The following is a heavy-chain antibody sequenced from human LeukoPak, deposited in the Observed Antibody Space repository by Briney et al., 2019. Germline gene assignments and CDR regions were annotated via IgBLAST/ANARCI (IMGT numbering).Heavy chain of an antibody. CDR1: GFTFRSYA. V-gene: IGHV3-21*01. J-gene: IGHJ4*02. CDR2: ISSSSSYI. CDR3: ARVTEAPYYFDY. Sequence: GGSLRLSCAASGFTFRSYAMNWVRQAPGKGLEWVSSISSSSSYIYYADSVKGRFTISRDNAKNSLYLQMNSLRAEDTAVYYCARVTEAPYYFDYWGQGTLVTVSS.